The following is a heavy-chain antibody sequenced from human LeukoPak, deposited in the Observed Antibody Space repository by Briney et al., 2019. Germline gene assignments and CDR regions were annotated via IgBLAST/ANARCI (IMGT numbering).Heavy chain of an antibody. Sequence: GESLKISCRGSGYSFTNYWIGWVRQMPGKGLEGMGIIYPGDSDSRYSPSFQGQVTISADKSISTAYLQWSSLKASDTAMYYCARVDYYDSGSSDYWGQGTLVTVSS. J-gene: IGHJ4*02. V-gene: IGHV5-51*01. CDR2: IYPGDSDS. CDR3: ARVDYYDSGSSDY. CDR1: GYSFTNYW. D-gene: IGHD3-10*01.